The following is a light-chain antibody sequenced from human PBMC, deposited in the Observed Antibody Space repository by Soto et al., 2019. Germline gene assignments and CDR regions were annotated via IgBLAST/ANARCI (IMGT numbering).Light chain of an antibody. CDR1: QSVSSRD. Sequence: EIGLTQSPGTLSLSPGERATLSCRASQSVSSRDLAWYQHNPGQAPRLLIYGASTRATGIPDRFSGSGSGTHFTHTISRLEPEDFGVYYCQQAGSSPPFIFGSGNKVDNK. CDR2: GAS. V-gene: IGKV3-20*01. CDR3: QQAGSSPPFI. J-gene: IGKJ3*01.